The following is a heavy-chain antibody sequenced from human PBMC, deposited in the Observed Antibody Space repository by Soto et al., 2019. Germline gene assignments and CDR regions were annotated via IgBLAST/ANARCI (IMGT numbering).Heavy chain of an antibody. CDR1: GYTFTSYD. CDR2: MNPNSGNT. Sequence: QVQLVQSGAEVKKPGASVKVSCKASGYTFTSYDINWVRQATGQGLEWMGWMNPNSGNTGYAQKFQGRVTINRNTSKSTAYMELSSLRSEYTAVYYCARCRESSGSFYWGQGTLVTVSS. V-gene: IGHV1-8*01. CDR3: ARCRESSGSFY. J-gene: IGHJ4*02. D-gene: IGHD6-19*01.